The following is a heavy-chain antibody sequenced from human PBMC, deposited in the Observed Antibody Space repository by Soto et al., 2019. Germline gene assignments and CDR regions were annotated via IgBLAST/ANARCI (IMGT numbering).Heavy chain of an antibody. D-gene: IGHD3-10*01. CDR3: VKGAGSGIDFSDYYGLDV. J-gene: IGHJ6*02. CDR1: GFTFSSYA. CDR2: ISHSGGKT. Sequence: HPGGSLRLSCAASGFTFSSYAMSWVRQAPGKGLEWVSGISHSGGKTYYAASVKGRFTVSRDNSRNTLYLQMHSLRAEDTAVYYCVKGAGSGIDFSDYYGLDVWGLGTTVTVSS. V-gene: IGHV3-23*01.